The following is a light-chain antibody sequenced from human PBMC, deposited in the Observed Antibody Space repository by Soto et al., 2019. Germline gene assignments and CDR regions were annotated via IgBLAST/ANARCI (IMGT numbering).Light chain of an antibody. Sequence: DVVLTQSPLSLPVSVGQPASISCRSSQSLVYSEGISCLSWFHQRPGQSPRRLIYKVSNRDSGVPDRFSGSGSVTDFTLKISRVEAEDVGVYYCMQGIYWPPYTFGQGTKLDIK. V-gene: IGKV2-30*01. CDR3: MQGIYWPPYT. CDR1: QSLVYSEGISC. J-gene: IGKJ2*01. CDR2: KVS.